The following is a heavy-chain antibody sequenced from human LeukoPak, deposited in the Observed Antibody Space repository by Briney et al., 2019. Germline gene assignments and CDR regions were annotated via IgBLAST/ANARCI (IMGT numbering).Heavy chain of an antibody. D-gene: IGHD2-15*01. V-gene: IGHV1-2*04. CDR2: INPNSGGT. J-gene: IGHJ4*02. Sequence: ASVKVSCKVSGYTLTELSKHWVRQAPGQGLEWMGWINPNSGGTNYAQKFQGWVTMTRDTSISTAYMELSRLRSDDTAVYYCARGPPGSIDGGGVFDYWGQGTLVTVSS. CDR1: GYTLTELS. CDR3: ARGPPGSIDGGGVFDY.